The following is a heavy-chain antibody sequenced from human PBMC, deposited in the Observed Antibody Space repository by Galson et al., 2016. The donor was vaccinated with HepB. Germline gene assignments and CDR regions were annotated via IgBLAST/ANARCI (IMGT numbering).Heavy chain of an antibody. Sequence: ETLSLTCSVFGDSIISTSYHWGWIRQSPGKGLEWIGSIYYSGSTYYNPSLKSRVTISVDTSKNHFSLKVSSVTAADTAVYYCARLFYYESSGYLHWGQGALVTVSS. V-gene: IGHV4-39*02. CDR1: GDSIISTSYH. CDR3: ARLFYYESSGYLH. J-gene: IGHJ4*02. D-gene: IGHD3-22*01. CDR2: IYYSGST.